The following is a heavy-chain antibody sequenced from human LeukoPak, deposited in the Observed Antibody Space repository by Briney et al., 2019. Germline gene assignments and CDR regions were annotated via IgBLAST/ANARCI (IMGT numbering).Heavy chain of an antibody. Sequence: ASVKVSCKASGYTFTSYGINWVRQAPGQGLEWMGWISAYNGNTNYAQKFQGRVTMTTDTSTSTAYMELRSLRSDDTAVYYCARGSTARYYYDSSGYYRGAVDYWGQGTLVTISS. CDR3: ARGSTARYYYDSSGYYRGAVDY. CDR2: ISAYNGNT. V-gene: IGHV1-18*01. D-gene: IGHD3-22*01. J-gene: IGHJ4*02. CDR1: GYTFTSYG.